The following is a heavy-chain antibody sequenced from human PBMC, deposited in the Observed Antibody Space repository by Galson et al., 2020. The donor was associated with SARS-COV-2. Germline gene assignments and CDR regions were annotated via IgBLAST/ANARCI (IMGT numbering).Heavy chain of an antibody. D-gene: IGHD6-6*01. Sequence: SESLSLTSAVYAASLSSKDCSWVRPPPRKGLEWIGETLYNGNKNYNMSLKSRATIPVDTSKNQFSLKLDSVTAADTAVYYCARVRPHSWLLQPRSYHYAMDVWGQGNTVAVSS. CDR1: AASLSSKD. V-gene: IGHV4-34*12. CDR3: ARVRPHSWLLQPRSYHYAMDV. J-gene: IGHJ6*02. CDR2: TLYNGNK.